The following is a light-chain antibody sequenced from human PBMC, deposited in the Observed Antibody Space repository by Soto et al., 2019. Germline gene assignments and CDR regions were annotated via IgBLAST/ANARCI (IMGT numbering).Light chain of an antibody. CDR3: QQYCNWPPCT. J-gene: IGKJ1*01. CDR1: QSVSSN. CDR2: GAS. V-gene: IGKV3-15*01. Sequence: EIVMTQSPATLSVSTGERATLSCRASQSVSSNLAWYKQKPGQAPRLHIYGASTRATGIPARFSGSGSGTECTLTMSSLQSEDFAVYYCQQYCNWPPCTFGQGTKVDIK.